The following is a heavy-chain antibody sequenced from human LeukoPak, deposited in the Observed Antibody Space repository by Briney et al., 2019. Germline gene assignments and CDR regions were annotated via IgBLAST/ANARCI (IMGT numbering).Heavy chain of an antibody. V-gene: IGHV3-7*01. CDR3: ARVAAAGLLYYYYYYMDV. CDR2: IKQDGSEK. CDR1: GFTFSSYE. J-gene: IGHJ6*03. D-gene: IGHD6-13*01. Sequence: GGSLRLSCAASGFTFSSYEMNWVRQAPGKGLEWVANIKQDGSEKYYVDSVKGRFTISRDNAKNSLYLQMNSLRAEDTAVYYCARVAAAGLLYYYYYYMDVWGKGTTVTVSS.